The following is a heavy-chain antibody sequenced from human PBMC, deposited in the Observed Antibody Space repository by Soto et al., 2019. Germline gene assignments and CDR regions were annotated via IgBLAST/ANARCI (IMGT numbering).Heavy chain of an antibody. V-gene: IGHV4-59*08. CDR3: ARRTYYDVLTGRYNWFDP. CDR2: IYYSGST. Sequence: SETLSLTCTVSGGSISSYYWSWIRQPPGKGLEWIGYIYYSGSTNYNPSLKSRVTISVDTSKNQFSLKLSSVTAADTAVYYCARRTYYDVLTGRYNWFDPWGQGTLVTVSS. D-gene: IGHD3-9*01. CDR1: GGSISSYY. J-gene: IGHJ5*02.